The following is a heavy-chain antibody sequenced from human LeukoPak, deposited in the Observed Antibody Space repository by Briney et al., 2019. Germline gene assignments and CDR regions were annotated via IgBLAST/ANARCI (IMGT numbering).Heavy chain of an antibody. CDR2: INHSGST. D-gene: IGHD3-22*01. CDR1: GGSFSGYY. CDR3: ARGNDSSGYVHDY. Sequence: PSETLSLTCAVYGGSFSGYYWCWIRQPPGKGLEWIGEINHSGSTNYNPSLKSRVTISVDTSKNQFSLKLSSVTAADTAVYYCARGNDSSGYVHDYWGQGTLVTVSS. J-gene: IGHJ4*02. V-gene: IGHV4-34*01.